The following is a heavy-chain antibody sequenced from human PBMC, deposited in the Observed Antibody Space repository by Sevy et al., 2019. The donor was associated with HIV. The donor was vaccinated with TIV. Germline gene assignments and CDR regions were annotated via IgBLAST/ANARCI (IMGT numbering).Heavy chain of an antibody. D-gene: IGHD2-8*02. CDR2: INSRSSTI. CDR3: ARGPSFLVVSDAPVDY. V-gene: IGHV3-48*01. CDR1: GFSFSTNS. Sequence: GGSLRLSCVASGFSFSTNSMNWVRQAPGKGLEWVSYINSRSSTIHYADSVKGRFTIFRDNAQNSLYLQMNSLRGDDTAVYYCARGPSFLVVSDAPVDYWGQGPLVTVSS. J-gene: IGHJ4*02.